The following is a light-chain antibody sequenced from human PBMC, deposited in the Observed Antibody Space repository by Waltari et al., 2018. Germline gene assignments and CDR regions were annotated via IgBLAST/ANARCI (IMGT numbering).Light chain of an antibody. Sequence: QSVLTQPPSGSGTPGQRVTISCSGGRSNIGSETVNWYQQPPGTAPKVLIYNDNQRPSGVPDRFSGSKSGTSASLAISGLQSEDEADYYCAAWDDSLHAWVFGGGTKLTVL. CDR2: NDN. J-gene: IGLJ3*02. CDR3: AAWDDSLHAWV. CDR1: RSNIGSET. V-gene: IGLV1-44*01.